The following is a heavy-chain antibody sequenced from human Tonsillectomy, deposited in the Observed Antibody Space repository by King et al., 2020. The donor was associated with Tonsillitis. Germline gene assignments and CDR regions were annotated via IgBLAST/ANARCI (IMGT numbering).Heavy chain of an antibody. CDR2: IYYSGST. CDR3: ARERKSTFDY. V-gene: IGHV4-59*01. CDR1: GGFISSYY. J-gene: IGHJ4*02. Sequence: QLQESGPGLVKPSETLSLTCTVSGGFISSYYWSWIRQPPGKGLEWIGYIYYSGSTNYNPSLQSRVTISVDTSKNQFSLKLSSVTAADTAVYYCARERKSTFDYWGQGTLVTVSS.